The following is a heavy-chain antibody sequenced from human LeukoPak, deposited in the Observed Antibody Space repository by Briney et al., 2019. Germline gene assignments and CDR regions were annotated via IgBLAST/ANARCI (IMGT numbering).Heavy chain of an antibody. D-gene: IGHD3-22*01. CDR1: GFTFSSYA. J-gene: IGHJ4*02. V-gene: IGHV3-30-3*01. CDR3: ARDGNRALDPSGYYPRY. CDR2: ISYDGSNK. Sequence: PGGSLRLSCAASGFTFSSYAMHWVRQAPGKGLEWVAVISYDGSNKYYADSVKGRFTISRDNSKNTLYLQMNSLRAEDTAVYYCARDGNRALDPSGYYPRYWGQGTLVTVSS.